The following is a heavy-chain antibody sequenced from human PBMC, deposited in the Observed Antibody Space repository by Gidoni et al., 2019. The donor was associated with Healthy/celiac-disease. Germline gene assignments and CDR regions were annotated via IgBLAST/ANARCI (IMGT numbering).Heavy chain of an antibody. Sequence: QVQLQQSGLGLVKPSQTLSLTCAISGERVSSNSAAWNWIRQSHSRGLEWLGRTYYRSKWYNDYEVSVKIQITINPDTSKNQCSLQLNSVTPEDTAVYYCARDFPMGRRELRACYYYGMDVWGQGTTVTVSS. CDR1: GERVSSNSAA. CDR3: ARDFPMGRRELRACYYYGMDV. J-gene: IGHJ6*02. D-gene: IGHD1-7*01. V-gene: IGHV6-1*01. CDR2: TYYRSKWYN.